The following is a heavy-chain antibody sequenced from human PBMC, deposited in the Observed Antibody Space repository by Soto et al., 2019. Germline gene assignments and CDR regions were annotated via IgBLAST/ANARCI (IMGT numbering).Heavy chain of an antibody. J-gene: IGHJ5*02. CDR1: GFTFSRNW. Sequence: EVQLVESGGGFVQPGGSLRLSCAASGFTFSRNWMHWVRQAPGKGLVWLSRINSEGTTTTYADSVKGRFTISRDNSKNTVYLQINNLRADDTAVYYCATGGTGSYNWADPWGQGTLVTVSS. CDR2: INSEGTTT. CDR3: ATGGTGSYNWADP. D-gene: IGHD2-15*01. V-gene: IGHV3-74*01.